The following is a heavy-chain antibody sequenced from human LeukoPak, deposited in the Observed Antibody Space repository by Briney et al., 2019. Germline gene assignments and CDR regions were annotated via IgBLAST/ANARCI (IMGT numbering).Heavy chain of an antibody. V-gene: IGHV1-69*13. Sequence: ASVKVSCKASGGTFSSYAISWVRQAPGQGLEWMGGIIPIFGTANYAQKFQGRVTITADESTSTAYMELSSLRSEDTAVYYCARGGFDFWSGSLYYYYYMDVWGKGTTVTVSS. J-gene: IGHJ6*03. CDR3: ARGGFDFWSGSLYYYYYMDV. CDR2: IIPIFGTA. CDR1: GGTFSSYA. D-gene: IGHD3-3*01.